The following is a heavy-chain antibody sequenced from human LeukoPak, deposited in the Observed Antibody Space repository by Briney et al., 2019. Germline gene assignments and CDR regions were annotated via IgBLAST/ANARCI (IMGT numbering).Heavy chain of an antibody. V-gene: IGHV1-46*01. CDR1: GYTFTSYG. D-gene: IGHD5-18*01. Sequence: ASVKVSCKASGYTFTSYGISWVRQAPGQGLEWMGIINPSGGSTSYAQKFQGRVTMTRDTSTSTVYMELSSLRSEDTAVYYCARVDTAMVTAPPDYWGQGTLVTVSS. J-gene: IGHJ4*02. CDR3: ARVDTAMVTAPPDY. CDR2: INPSGGST.